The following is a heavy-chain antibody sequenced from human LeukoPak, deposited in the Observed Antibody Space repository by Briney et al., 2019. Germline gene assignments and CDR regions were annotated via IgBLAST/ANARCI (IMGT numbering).Heavy chain of an antibody. Sequence: GASVEVSCKASGYTFTSYGISWVRQAPGQGLEWMGWISAYNGNTNCAQKLQGRVTMTTDTSTSTAYMELRSLRSDDTAVYYCARDYYDSSGYYPPTVYWGQGTLVTVSS. CDR3: ARDYYDSSGYYPPTVY. CDR1: GYTFTSYG. D-gene: IGHD3-22*01. V-gene: IGHV1-18*01. CDR2: ISAYNGNT. J-gene: IGHJ4*02.